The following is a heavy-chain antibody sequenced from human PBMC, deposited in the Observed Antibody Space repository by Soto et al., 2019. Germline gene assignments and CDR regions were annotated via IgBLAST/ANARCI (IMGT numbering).Heavy chain of an antibody. V-gene: IGHV3-23*01. CDR1: EFNCLNYG. D-gene: IGHD2-21*01. CDR3: ARAHSLLWWRSLDY. CDR2: INGGGENT. Sequence: RHSCTGGEFNCLNYGSNWISQTPGKALEWVSAINGGGENTFYADPVKGRFTISRDNFKNQFSLKLSSVTAADTAVYYCARAHSLLWWRSLDYWGQGTLVTV. J-gene: IGHJ4*02.